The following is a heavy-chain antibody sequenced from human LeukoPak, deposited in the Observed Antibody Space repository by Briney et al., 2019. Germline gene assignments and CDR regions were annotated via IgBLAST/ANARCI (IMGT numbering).Heavy chain of an antibody. CDR3: AEDWGYSSGHGFDP. CDR2: IRYDGSNK. D-gene: IGHD6-19*01. Sequence: GGSLRLSCAASGFTFSSYGMHWVRQAPGKGPEWVAFIRYDGSNKYYADSVKGRFTISRDNSKNTLYLQMNSLRAEDTAVYYCAEDWGYSSGHGFDPWGQGTLVTVSS. V-gene: IGHV3-30*02. J-gene: IGHJ5*02. CDR1: GFTFSSYG.